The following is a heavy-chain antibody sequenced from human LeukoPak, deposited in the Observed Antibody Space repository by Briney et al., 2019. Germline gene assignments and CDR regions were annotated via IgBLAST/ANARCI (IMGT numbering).Heavy chain of an antibody. CDR3: AELTSMVEQY. CDR1: GLTLSSYW. V-gene: IGHV3-74*01. Sequence: PGGSLRLSCAASGLTLSSYWMHWVRQAPGKGLVWVSRINSDGSSTRYADSVKGRFTISRDNAKNTLYLQMNILRAEDTAVYYCAELTSMVEQYWGQGTLVTVSS. D-gene: IGHD3-10*01. CDR2: INSDGSST. J-gene: IGHJ4*02.